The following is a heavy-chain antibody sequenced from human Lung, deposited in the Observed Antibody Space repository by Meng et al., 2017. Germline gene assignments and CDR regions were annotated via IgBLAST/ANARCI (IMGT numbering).Heavy chain of an antibody. CDR3: ARDGQDYYGSGRYYNFDY. D-gene: IGHD3-10*01. Sequence: SVKVSCKASGGTFSSYAISWVRQAPGQGLEWMGGIIPIFGTANYAQKFQGRVTITADKSTSTAYMELSSLRSEDTAVYYCARDGQDYYGSGRYYNFDYWGQGTLVTVSS. J-gene: IGHJ4*02. CDR2: IIPIFGTA. V-gene: IGHV1-69*06. CDR1: GGTFSSYA.